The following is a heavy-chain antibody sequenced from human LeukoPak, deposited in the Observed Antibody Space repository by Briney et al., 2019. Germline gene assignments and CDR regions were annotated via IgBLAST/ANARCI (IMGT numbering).Heavy chain of an antibody. CDR1: GGSISSSSYY. J-gene: IGHJ5*02. Sequence: SETLSLTCIVSGGSISSSSYYWGWIRQPPGKGLEWIGSIYYSGSTYYNPSLKSRVTISVDTSKNQFSLKLSSVTAADTAVYYCARDSYGSGSYPFDPWGXGTXXXXXS. D-gene: IGHD3-10*01. CDR3: ARDSYGSGSYPFDP. V-gene: IGHV4-39*07. CDR2: IYYSGST.